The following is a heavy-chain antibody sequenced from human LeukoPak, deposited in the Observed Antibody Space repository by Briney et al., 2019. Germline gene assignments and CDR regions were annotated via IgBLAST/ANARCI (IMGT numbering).Heavy chain of an antibody. Sequence: SVKVSCKASGGTFSSYAISWVRQAPGQGLEWMGGIIPIFGTANYAQKFQGRVTITADESTSTAYMELSSLRSEDTAVYYCARESDAVTTYEANYYYYYMDVWGKGTTVTISS. D-gene: IGHD4-17*01. CDR1: GGTFSSYA. J-gene: IGHJ6*03. CDR3: ARESDAVTTYEANYYYYYMDV. CDR2: IIPIFGTA. V-gene: IGHV1-69*01.